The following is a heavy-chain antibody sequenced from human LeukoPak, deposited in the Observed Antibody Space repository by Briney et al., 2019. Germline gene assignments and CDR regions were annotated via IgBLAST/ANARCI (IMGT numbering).Heavy chain of an antibody. CDR1: GFTFSSYS. J-gene: IGHJ4*02. D-gene: IGHD3-3*01. V-gene: IGHV3-48*04. CDR2: ISSSSTT. Sequence: PGGSLRLSCAASGFTFSSYSMNWVRQAPGKGLEWVSYISSSSTTYYADSVKGRFTISRDNAKNSLYLQMNSLRAEDTAVYYCAREPFWSGYFANLHFDYWGQGTLVTVSS. CDR3: AREPFWSGYFANLHFDY.